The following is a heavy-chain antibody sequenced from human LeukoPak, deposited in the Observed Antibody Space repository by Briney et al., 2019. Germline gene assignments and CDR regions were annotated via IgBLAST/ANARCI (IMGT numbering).Heavy chain of an antibody. CDR3: ARHCSGGSCYSTPMGY. CDR2: ISSSGSTI. V-gene: IGHV3-11*04. Sequence: GGSLRLSCAASGFTFSDYYMSWIRQAPGKGLEWVSYISSSGSTIYYADSVKGRFTISRDNAKNSLYLQMNSLRAEDTAVYYCARHCSGGSCYSTPMGYWGQGTLVTVSS. CDR1: GFTFSDYY. J-gene: IGHJ4*02. D-gene: IGHD2-15*01.